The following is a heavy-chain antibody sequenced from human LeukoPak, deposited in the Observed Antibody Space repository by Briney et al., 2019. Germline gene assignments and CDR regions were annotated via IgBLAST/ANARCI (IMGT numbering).Heavy chain of an antibody. V-gene: IGHV4-4*07. Sequence: SETLSLTCTVSGYSISSGYYWSWIRQPAGKGLEWIGRIYTSGSTNYNPSLKSRVTMSVDTSKNQFSLKLSSVTAADTAVYYCARDVIAAAGPYWYFDLWGRGTLVTVSS. CDR3: ARDVIAAAGPYWYFDL. CDR1: GYSISSGYY. J-gene: IGHJ2*01. CDR2: IYTSGST. D-gene: IGHD6-13*01.